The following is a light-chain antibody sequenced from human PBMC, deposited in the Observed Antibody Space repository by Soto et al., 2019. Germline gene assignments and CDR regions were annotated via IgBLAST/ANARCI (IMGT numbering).Light chain of an antibody. CDR1: QFVSTN. CDR3: QQYNDRPRT. Sequence: ELVMTQSPATLSVSPGERATLSCRASQFVSTNLAWYQQRPGQAPRLLIYGASIRAIGVPARLSGSGSGTEFTLTISSLQSEDFAVYYCQQYNDRPRTFGQGPKVDIK. CDR2: GAS. J-gene: IGKJ1*01. V-gene: IGKV3-15*01.